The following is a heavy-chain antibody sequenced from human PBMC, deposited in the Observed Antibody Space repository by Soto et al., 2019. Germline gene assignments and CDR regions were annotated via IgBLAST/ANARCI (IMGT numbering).Heavy chain of an antibody. V-gene: IGHV4-39*01. CDR2: IYYSGST. J-gene: IGHJ4*02. CDR3: ARRAGTPHFDY. Sequence: PSETMSLTCTVSDGSIRSSSYYWGWIRQPPGKGLEWIGSIYYSGSTYYNPSLKSRVTISVDTSKNQFSLKLSSVTAADTAVYYCARRAGTPHFDYWGQGTLVTVSS. D-gene: IGHD6-13*01. CDR1: DGSIRSSSYY.